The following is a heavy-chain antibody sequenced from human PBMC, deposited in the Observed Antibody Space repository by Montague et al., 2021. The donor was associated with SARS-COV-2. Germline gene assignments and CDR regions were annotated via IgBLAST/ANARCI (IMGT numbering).Heavy chain of an antibody. D-gene: IGHD6-13*01. J-gene: IGHJ4*02. Sequence: TLSLIRTLSGGSISSGGYYWSWIRQHPGKGLEWIGYIYYSGSTYYNPSLKSRVTISVDTSKNQFSLKLSSVTAADTAVYYCARDVGWYSSSWFDYWGQGTLVTVSS. V-gene: IGHV4-31*03. CDR1: GGSISSGGYY. CDR3: ARDVGWYSSSWFDY. CDR2: IYYSGST.